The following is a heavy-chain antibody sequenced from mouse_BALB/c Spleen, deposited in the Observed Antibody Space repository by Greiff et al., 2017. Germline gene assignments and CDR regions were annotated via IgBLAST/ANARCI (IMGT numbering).Heavy chain of an antibody. D-gene: IGHD2-4*01. V-gene: IGHV1S29*02. J-gene: IGHJ3*01. CDR2: IYPYNGGT. CDR1: GYTFTDYN. CDR3: AGISTMITTWFAY. Sequence: EVKLVESGPELVKPGASVKISCKASGYTFTDYNMHWVKQSHGKSLEWIGYIYPYNGGTGYNQKFKSKATLTVDNSSSTAYMELRSLTSEDSAVYYCAGISTMITTWFAYWGQGTLVTVSA.